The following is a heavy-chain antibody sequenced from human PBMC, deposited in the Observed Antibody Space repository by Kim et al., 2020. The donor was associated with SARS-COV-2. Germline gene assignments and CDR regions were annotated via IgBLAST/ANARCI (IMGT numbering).Heavy chain of an antibody. V-gene: IGHV3-23*01. CDR3: AKDLTYYDFWIGPFDY. CDR1: GFTFSSYA. D-gene: IGHD3-3*01. Sequence: GGSLRLSCAASGFTFSSYAMSWVRQAPGKGLEWVSAISGSGGSTYYADSVKGRFTISRDNSKNTLYLQMKSLRAEDTAVYYCAKDLTYYDFWIGPFDYWGQGTLVTVSS. CDR2: ISGSGGST. J-gene: IGHJ4*02.